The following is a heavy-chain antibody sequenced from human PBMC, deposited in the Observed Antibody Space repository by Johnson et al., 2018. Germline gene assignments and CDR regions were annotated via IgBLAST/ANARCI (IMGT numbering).Heavy chain of an antibody. J-gene: IGHJ6*02. V-gene: IGHV3-30*18. CDR2: ISYDGSNK. D-gene: IGHD5-24*01. CDR3: AKDLHGYQVYAQNMDV. Sequence: QVQLVESGGGVVQPGRSLRLSCTASGFTFSSYGMHWVRQAPGKGLEWVAVISYDGSNKYYADSVKGRFTISRDNSKNTLYLQMNSLRAGDTAVYYCAKDLHGYQVYAQNMDVWGLGTTVTVSS. CDR1: GFTFSSYG.